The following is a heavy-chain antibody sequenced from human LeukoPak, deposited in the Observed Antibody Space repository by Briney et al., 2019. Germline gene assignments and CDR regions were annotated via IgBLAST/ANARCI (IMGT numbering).Heavy chain of an antibody. J-gene: IGHJ4*02. CDR3: ARDRVRDGYNLDY. V-gene: IGHV3-30-3*01. CDR2: ISYDGSNK. Sequence: GGSLRLSCAASGFTFSSYAMHWVRQAPGKGLEWVAVISYDGSNKYYADSVKGRFTISRDNSKNTPYLQMNSLRAEDTAVYYCARDRVRDGYNLDYWGQGTLVTVSS. CDR1: GFTFSSYA. D-gene: IGHD5-24*01.